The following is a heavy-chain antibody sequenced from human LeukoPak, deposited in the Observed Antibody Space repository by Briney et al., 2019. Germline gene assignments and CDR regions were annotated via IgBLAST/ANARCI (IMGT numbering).Heavy chain of an antibody. J-gene: IGHJ4*02. CDR3: ARMTTVTTGIDY. D-gene: IGHD4-17*01. Sequence: PETLSLTCTVSGGSISSYYWSWIRQPPGKGLECIGYIYYTGSTNYNPSLKSRVTISVDTSKNQFSLKLSSVTAADTAVYYCARMTTVTTGIDYWGQGTLVTVS. CDR2: IYYTGST. V-gene: IGHV4-59*01. CDR1: GGSISSYY.